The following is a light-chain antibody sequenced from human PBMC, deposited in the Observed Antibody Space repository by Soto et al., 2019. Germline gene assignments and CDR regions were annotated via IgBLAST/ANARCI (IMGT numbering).Light chain of an antibody. Sequence: AIQMTQSPSPLSASVGDRVTITCRASQGIRNELGWYQAKPGKAHKLLIYAAFTLQSGIPSRFSGSASGTDFTLTISSLHPEDFAAYYGLQDYNYPLPFGGGTEVDIK. CDR3: LQDYNYPLP. CDR1: QGIRNE. J-gene: IGKJ4*01. CDR2: AAF. V-gene: IGKV1-6*01.